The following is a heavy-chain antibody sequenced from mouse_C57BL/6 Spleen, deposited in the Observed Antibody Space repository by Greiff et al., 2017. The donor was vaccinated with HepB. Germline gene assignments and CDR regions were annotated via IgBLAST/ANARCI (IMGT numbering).Heavy chain of an antibody. CDR3: ARGNYDSFFAY. J-gene: IGHJ3*01. CDR2: IYPGDGDT. V-gene: IGHV1-82*01. Sequence: QVQLQHSGPELVKPGASVKISCKASGYAFSSSWMNWVKQRPGKGLEWIGRIYPGDGDTNYNGKFKGKATLTADKSSSTAYMQLSSLTSEDSAVYFCARGNYDSFFAYWGQGTLVTVSA. D-gene: IGHD2-4*01. CDR1: GYAFSSSW.